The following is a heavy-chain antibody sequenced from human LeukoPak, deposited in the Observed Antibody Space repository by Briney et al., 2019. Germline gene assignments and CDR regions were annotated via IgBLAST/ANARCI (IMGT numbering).Heavy chain of an antibody. CDR2: ISAYNGNT. J-gene: IGHJ5*02. D-gene: IGHD3-10*01. CDR3: ARDFLWFEPRWFDP. Sequence: ASVKVSCKASGYTFTSYGISWVRQAPGQGLEWMGWISAYNGNTNYAQKFQGRVTMTRDTSISTAYMELSRLRSDDTAVYYCARDFLWFEPRWFDPWGQGTLVTVSS. CDR1: GYTFTSYG. V-gene: IGHV1-18*01.